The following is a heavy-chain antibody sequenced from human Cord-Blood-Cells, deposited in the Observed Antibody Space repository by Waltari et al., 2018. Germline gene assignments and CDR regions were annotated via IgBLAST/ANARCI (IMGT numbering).Heavy chain of an antibody. J-gene: IGHJ4*02. CDR3: ARLGTNFDY. CDR1: GGSFSGYY. CDR2: INHSGST. D-gene: IGHD7-27*01. Sequence: QVQLQPSGAGLLKPSEALPPTCAVYGGSFSGYYWSWIRQPPGKGLEWIGEINHSGSTNYNPSLKSRVTISVDTSKNQFSLKLSSVTAADTAVYYCARLGTNFDYWGQGTLVTVSS. V-gene: IGHV4-34*01.